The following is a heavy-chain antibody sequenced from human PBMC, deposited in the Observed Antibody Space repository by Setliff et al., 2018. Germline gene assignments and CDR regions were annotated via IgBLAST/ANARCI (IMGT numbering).Heavy chain of an antibody. CDR2: IYIGGSA. D-gene: IGHD6-19*01. V-gene: IGHV4-4*07. CDR1: GGSISSYY. J-gene: IGHJ6*03. CDR3: AREQWLDPPGYYYMDV. Sequence: SETLSLTCTVSGGSISSYYWSWIRQPAGKGLEWIGHIYIGGSANYNPSLKSRVTMSIDTSKNQFSLKLNSVTAADLAVHYCAREQWLDPPGYYYMDVWAKGTTVTVSS.